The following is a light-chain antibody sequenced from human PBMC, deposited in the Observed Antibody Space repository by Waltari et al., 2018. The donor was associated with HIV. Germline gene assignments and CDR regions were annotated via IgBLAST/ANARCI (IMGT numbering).Light chain of an antibody. J-gene: IGLJ2*01. CDR2: DGR. Sequence: SYVLTQPPSVSVAPGPTAKVPCGGNTIAATKGVHWYRLNPGQAPVVVIYDGRDRPSGIPDRFSGSSSEDTATLTISRAEAGDEADYYCQVWDGRGDPVIFGGGTKLAVV. CDR1: TIAATKG. CDR3: QVWDGRGDPVI. V-gene: IGLV3-21*02.